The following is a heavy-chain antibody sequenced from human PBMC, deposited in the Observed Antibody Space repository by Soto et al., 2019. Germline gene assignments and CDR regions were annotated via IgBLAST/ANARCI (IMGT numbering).Heavy chain of an antibody. CDR1: GFDVTTNC. CDR2: VCTGGAT. J-gene: IGHJ4*02. V-gene: IGHV3-53*01. CDR3: VRDKRTISGIFPGY. D-gene: IGHD1-1*01. Sequence: GGSLRLSCVGSGFDVTTNCMRWVRQAPGKGLECVSIVCTGGATHYADSVKGRFTISRDSSKNTVHLQMNNVRAEDTAVYHCVRDKRTISGIFPGYWGQGTQVTVSS.